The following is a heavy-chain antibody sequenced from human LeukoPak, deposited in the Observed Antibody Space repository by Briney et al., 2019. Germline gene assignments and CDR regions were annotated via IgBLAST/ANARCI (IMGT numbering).Heavy chain of an antibody. D-gene: IGHD5-12*01. CDR3: VTESGWLFDY. J-gene: IGHJ4*02. CDR2: ISPNGDTI. CDR1: GFTFSDRY. Sequence: GGSLRLSCAASGFTFSDRYMSWIRRAPGKGMEWVAYISPNGDTIHYADSVKGRFTISRDNAKNSLFLQVNSLRAEDTAVYYCVTESGWLFDYWGQGTLVTVSS. V-gene: IGHV3-11*04.